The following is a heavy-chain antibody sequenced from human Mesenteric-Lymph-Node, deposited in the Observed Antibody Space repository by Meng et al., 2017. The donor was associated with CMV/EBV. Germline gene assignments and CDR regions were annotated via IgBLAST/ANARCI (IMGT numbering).Heavy chain of an antibody. J-gene: IGHJ5*02. CDR2: IHYRGST. V-gene: IGHV4-61*01. D-gene: IGHD3-3*01. CDR1: DDSVSSGNYY. CDR3: ARQHYDFVEGGCWFDP. Sequence: SETLSLTCTVSDDSVSSGNYYWSWIRQPPGRGLEWIGYIHYRGSTKYNPSLKSRVTISVDTSKNQFSLKLSSVSAADTAVYYCARQHYDFVEGGCWFDPWGQGTLVTVSS.